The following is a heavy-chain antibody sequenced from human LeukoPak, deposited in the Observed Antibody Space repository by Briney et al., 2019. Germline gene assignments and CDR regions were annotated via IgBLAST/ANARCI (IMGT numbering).Heavy chain of an antibody. J-gene: IGHJ4*02. CDR3: ARGAAGYSYG. D-gene: IGHD5-18*01. CDR1: GGSIGSYY. CDR2: IYYSGST. Sequence: PSETLSPTCTVSGGSIGSYYWSWIRQPPGKGLEWIGHIYYSGSTNYNPSLKSRVTISIDTSKNQFSLRLSSVTAADTAVYYCARGAAGYSYGWGQGTLVTVSS. V-gene: IGHV4-59*01.